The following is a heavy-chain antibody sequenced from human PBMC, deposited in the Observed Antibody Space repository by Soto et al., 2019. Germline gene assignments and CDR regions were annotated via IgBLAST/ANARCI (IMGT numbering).Heavy chain of an antibody. J-gene: IGHJ4*02. D-gene: IGHD3-10*01. CDR1: GFTFSSYG. CDR2: IWYDGSNK. CDR3: ARDQGTMVRGVIDY. Sequence: QVQLVESGGGVVQPGRSLRLSCAASGFTFSSYGMHWVRQAPGKGLEWVAVIWYDGSNKYYADSVKGRFTISRDNSKNTLYLQMNSLGAEDTAVYYCARDQGTMVRGVIDYWGQGTLVTVSS. V-gene: IGHV3-33*01.